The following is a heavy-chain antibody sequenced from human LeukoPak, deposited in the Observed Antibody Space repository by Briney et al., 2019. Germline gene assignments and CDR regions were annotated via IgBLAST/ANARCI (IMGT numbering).Heavy chain of an antibody. Sequence: SETLSLTCTVSGGSISSSSYYWGWIRQPPGKGLEWIGSIYYSGSTYYNPSLKSRVTISVDTSKSQFSLKLSSVTAADTAVYYCARGFYDFWSGYNNNWFDPWGQGTLVTVSS. CDR1: GGSISSSSYY. CDR3: ARGFYDFWSGYNNNWFDP. V-gene: IGHV4-39*01. CDR2: IYYSGST. J-gene: IGHJ5*02. D-gene: IGHD3-3*01.